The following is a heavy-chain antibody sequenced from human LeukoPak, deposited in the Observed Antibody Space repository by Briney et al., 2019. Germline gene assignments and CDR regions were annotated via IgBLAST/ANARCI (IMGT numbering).Heavy chain of an antibody. CDR3: ARGDSYAQHFDY. CDR1: GLTFSSYS. Sequence: GASLRLYCAASGLTFSSYSMNWVRQAPGKGLESVSSISSSSSYIYYADSVKGRFTISRDNAKNSLYLQMNSLRAEDTAVYYCARGDSYAQHFDYWGQGTLVTVSS. CDR2: ISSSSSYI. J-gene: IGHJ4*02. D-gene: IGHD5-18*01. V-gene: IGHV3-21*01.